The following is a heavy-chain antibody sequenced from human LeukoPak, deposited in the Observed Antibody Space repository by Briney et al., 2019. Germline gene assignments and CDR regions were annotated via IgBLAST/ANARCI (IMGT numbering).Heavy chain of an antibody. Sequence: ASVKVSCKASGGTFSSYAISWVRQAPGQGLEWMGGIIPIFGTANHAQKFQGRVTITADESTSTAYMELSSLRSEDTAVYYCARGVVRARYGMDVWGQGTTVTVSS. V-gene: IGHV1-69*13. CDR3: ARGVVRARYGMDV. CDR1: GGTFSSYA. D-gene: IGHD3-10*01. J-gene: IGHJ6*02. CDR2: IIPIFGTA.